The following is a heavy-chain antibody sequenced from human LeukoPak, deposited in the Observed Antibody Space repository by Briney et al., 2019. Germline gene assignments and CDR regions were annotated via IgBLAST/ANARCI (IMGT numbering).Heavy chain of an antibody. CDR3: ARVPADILTGPLNWFDP. CDR2: INHSGST. D-gene: IGHD3-9*01. CDR1: GGSFSGYY. J-gene: IGHJ5*02. V-gene: IGHV4-34*01. Sequence: SETLSLTCAVYGGSFSGYYWSWIRQPPGKGLEWIGEINHSGSTSYNPSLKSRVTISVDTSKNQFSLKLSSVTAADTAVYYCARVPADILTGPLNWFDPWGQGTLVTVSS.